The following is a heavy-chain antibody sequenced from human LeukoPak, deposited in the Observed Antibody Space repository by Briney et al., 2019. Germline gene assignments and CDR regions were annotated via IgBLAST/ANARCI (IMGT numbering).Heavy chain of an antibody. CDR1: GGTFSSYA. CDR3: ARGRIAVAGNWFDP. CDR2: IIPIFGTA. J-gene: IGHJ5*02. V-gene: IGHV1-69*06. D-gene: IGHD6-19*01. Sequence: ASVKVSCKASGGTFSSYAISWVRQAPGQGLEWMGGIIPIFGTANYAQKFQGRVTTTADKSTSTAYMELSSLRSEGTAVYYCARGRIAVAGNWFDPWGQGTLVTVSS.